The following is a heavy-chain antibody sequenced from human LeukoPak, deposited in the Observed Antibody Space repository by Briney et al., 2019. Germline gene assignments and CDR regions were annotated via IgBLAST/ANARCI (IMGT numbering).Heavy chain of an antibody. CDR2: INHSGST. Sequence: PSETLSLTCAVYGGSFSGYYWSWIRQPPGKGLEWIGEINHSGSTNYNPSLKSRVTISVDTSKNQFSLKLSSVTAADTAVYYCARGGYNWFDPWGQGTLAIVSS. V-gene: IGHV4-34*01. J-gene: IGHJ5*02. CDR3: ARGGYNWFDP. CDR1: GGSFSGYY.